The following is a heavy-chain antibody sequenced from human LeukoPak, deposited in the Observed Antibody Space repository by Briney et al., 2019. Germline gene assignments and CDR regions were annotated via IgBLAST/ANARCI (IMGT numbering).Heavy chain of an antibody. D-gene: IGHD5-24*01. Sequence: GGSLRLSCAASGFTFSSYAMHWVRQAPGTGLEWVGVISRDGDNKHYADSVKGRFTISRDNAKSTLSLQTNRLRAEDTAIYYCVRDNAYTFDYWGQGTLVTVSS. CDR1: GFTFSSYA. CDR2: ISRDGDNK. J-gene: IGHJ4*01. V-gene: IGHV3-30-3*01. CDR3: VRDNAYTFDY.